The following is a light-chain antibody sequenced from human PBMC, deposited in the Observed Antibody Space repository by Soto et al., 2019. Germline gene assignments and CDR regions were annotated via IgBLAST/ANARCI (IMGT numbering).Light chain of an antibody. CDR3: NSFTSSSTWV. CDR2: EVR. CDR1: SSDVGAYNF. Sequence: QSVLTQPASVSGSPGQSITISCTGTSSDVGAYNFVSWYQHHPTKAPKLMIYEVRNRPSGVSHRFSGSKSGNTAPLTISGLQPEDEADYYCNSFTSSSTWVFGGGTKLTVL. J-gene: IGLJ3*02. V-gene: IGLV2-14*01.